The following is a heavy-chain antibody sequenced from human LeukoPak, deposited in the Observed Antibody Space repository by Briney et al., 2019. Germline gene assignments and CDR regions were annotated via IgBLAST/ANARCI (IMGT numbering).Heavy chain of an antibody. CDR3: AREFRITMIRGVDNWFDP. CDR1: GGTFSGSA. Sequence: ASVKVSCKASGGTFSGSAISWMRQAPGQGLEWMGGIIPIFGSANYAQKFQDRVTITADEFTSTAYMELSSLRSEDTAVYYCAREFRITMIRGVDNWFDPWGQGTLVTVSS. V-gene: IGHV1-69*13. D-gene: IGHD3-10*01. J-gene: IGHJ5*02. CDR2: IIPIFGSA.